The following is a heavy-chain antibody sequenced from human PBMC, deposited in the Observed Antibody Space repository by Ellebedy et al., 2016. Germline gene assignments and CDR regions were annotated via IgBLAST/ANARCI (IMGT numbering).Heavy chain of an antibody. CDR3: ARLGVVADYYYYGMDV. J-gene: IGHJ6*02. D-gene: IGHD3-3*01. V-gene: IGHV5-10-1*01. CDR1: GYSFTSYW. Sequence: GGSLRLSCKGSGYSFTSYWISWVRQMPGKGLEWMGRIDPSDSYTNYSPSFQGHVTIPADKSISTAYLQWSSLKASDTAMYYCARLGVVADYYYYGMDVWGQGTTVTVSS. CDR2: IDPSDSYT.